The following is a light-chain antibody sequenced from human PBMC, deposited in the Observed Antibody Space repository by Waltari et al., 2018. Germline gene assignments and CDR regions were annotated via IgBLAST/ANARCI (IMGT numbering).Light chain of an antibody. V-gene: IGLV1-40*01. Sequence: QSVLTQPPSVSGAPGQRVTISCTGSSSNIGAPYDVHWYRHLPGTAPRLLIYGNNPRPSGVPDRFPGSKSGTSASLAITGLQAEDEADYYCQSYDSSLSGVVFGGGTKLTVL. CDR1: SSNIGAPYD. CDR2: GNN. CDR3: QSYDSSLSGVV. J-gene: IGLJ2*01.